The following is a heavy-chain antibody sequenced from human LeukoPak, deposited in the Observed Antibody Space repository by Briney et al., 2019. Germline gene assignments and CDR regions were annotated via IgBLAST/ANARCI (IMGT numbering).Heavy chain of an antibody. D-gene: IGHD2-2*01. V-gene: IGHV1-69*02. CDR2: IIPILGIA. CDR1: GGTFSSYT. J-gene: IGHJ4*02. Sequence: SVKVSCKASGGTFSSYTISWVRQAPGQGLEWMGRIIPILGIANYAQKFQDRVTITADKSTSTAYMELSSLRSEDTAVYYCARLVPAATPDSKNRDCWGQGTLVTVSS. CDR3: ARLVPAATPDSKNRDC.